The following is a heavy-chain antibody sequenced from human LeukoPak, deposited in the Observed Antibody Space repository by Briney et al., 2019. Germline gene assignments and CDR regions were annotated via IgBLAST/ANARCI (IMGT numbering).Heavy chain of an antibody. CDR2: ISGSGGST. CDR1: GFIFSRYA. V-gene: IGHV3-23*01. Sequence: GGSLRLSCAASGFIFSRYAMSWVRQAPGKGLEWVSAISGSGGSTYYADSVKGRFTISRDNSKNTLYLQMNSLRAEDTAVYYCARDPLLWFGELSVVYYFDYWGQGTLVTVSS. CDR3: ARDPLLWFGELSVVYYFDY. J-gene: IGHJ4*02. D-gene: IGHD3-10*01.